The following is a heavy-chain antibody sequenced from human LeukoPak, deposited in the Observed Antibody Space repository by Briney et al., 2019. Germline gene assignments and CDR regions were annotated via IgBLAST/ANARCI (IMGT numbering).Heavy chain of an antibody. Sequence: SETLSLTCTVSGGSISSGDYYWSWIRQPPGKGLEWIGYIYYSGSTYYNPSLKSRVTISVDTSKNQFSLKLSSVTAADTAVYFCDRRRITIFDCFDPWGQGTLVTVSS. D-gene: IGHD3-3*01. CDR1: GGSISSGDYY. J-gene: IGHJ5*02. CDR2: IYYSGST. V-gene: IGHV4-30-4*08. CDR3: DRRRITIFDCFDP.